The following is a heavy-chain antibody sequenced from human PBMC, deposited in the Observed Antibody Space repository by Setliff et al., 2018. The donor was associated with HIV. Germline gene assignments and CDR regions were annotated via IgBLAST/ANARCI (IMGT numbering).Heavy chain of an antibody. CDR3: ARYRSKLDWFAP. Sequence: PSETLSLTCTVSGDSITSNDDYWGWIRQPPGKGLQWIGIVHYNGRAYYDPSLKSRVSISVDPSQTHFSLRLRSVTASDSAVYYCARYRSKLDWFAPWGQGALVTVSS. CDR2: VHYNGRA. V-gene: IGHV4-39*02. J-gene: IGHJ5*02. D-gene: IGHD1-26*01. CDR1: GDSITSNDDY.